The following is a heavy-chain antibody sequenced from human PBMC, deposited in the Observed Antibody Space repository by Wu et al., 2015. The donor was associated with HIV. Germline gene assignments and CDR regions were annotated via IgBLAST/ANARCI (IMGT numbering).Heavy chain of an antibody. CDR1: GYIFSDYG. D-gene: IGHD3-22*01. J-gene: IGHJ4*02. CDR2: ISAQNGNT. V-gene: IGHV1-18*01. CDR3: ARGHYYDTSSSPMY. Sequence: VQLVQSGGEVKKPGASVKVACTSSGYIFSDYGIHWVRQAPGEGLEWMGWISAQNGNTKYAQKFQARVTMTADTASSTAYMELRSLRSDDTAVYFCARGHYYDTSSSPMYWGPGTRVTVSS.